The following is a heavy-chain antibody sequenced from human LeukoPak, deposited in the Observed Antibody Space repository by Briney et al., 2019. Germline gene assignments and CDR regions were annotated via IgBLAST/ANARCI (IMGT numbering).Heavy chain of an antibody. V-gene: IGHV1-2*04. CDR1: GYTFTGYY. CDR2: INPNSGGT. J-gene: IGHJ5*02. CDR3: ARDVSSSWYATRTPINWFAP. D-gene: IGHD6-13*01. Sequence: ASVKVSCKASGYTFTGYYMHWVRQAPGQGLEWMGWINPNSGGTNYAQKFQGWVTMTRDTSISTAYMELSRLRSDDTAVYYCARDVSSSWYATRTPINWFAPWGQGTLVTVSS.